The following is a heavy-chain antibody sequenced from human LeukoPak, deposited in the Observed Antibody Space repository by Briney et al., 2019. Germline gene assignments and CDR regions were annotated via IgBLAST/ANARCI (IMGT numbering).Heavy chain of an antibody. J-gene: IGHJ4*02. V-gene: IGHV4-34*01. CDR3: GRGVGEFDY. CDR1: GGSFSGYY. CDR2: INHSGST. Sequence: SETLSLTCAVYGGSFSGYYWSWIRQPPGKGLEWIGEINHSGSTNYNPSLKSRVTISVETSKNQCSLKLSSGTAADPAVYYCGRGVGEFDYWGQGTLVTVSS. D-gene: IGHD3-16*01.